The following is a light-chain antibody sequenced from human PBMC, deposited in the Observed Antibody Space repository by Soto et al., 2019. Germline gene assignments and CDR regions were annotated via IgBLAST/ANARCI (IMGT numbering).Light chain of an antibody. V-gene: IGKV1-5*01. Sequence: DIQMTQSPSTLSASVGDRVTITCRASQSISSWLAWYQQKPGKAPKLLIYDASSLESGVPSRFSGSGSGTEFTLTISSLQPDDFATYYCQQYNRYSRTFGQGTTVEIK. CDR1: QSISSW. CDR3: QQYNRYSRT. CDR2: DAS. J-gene: IGKJ1*01.